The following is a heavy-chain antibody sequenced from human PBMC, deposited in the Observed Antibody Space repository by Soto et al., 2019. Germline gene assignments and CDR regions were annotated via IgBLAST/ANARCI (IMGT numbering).Heavy chain of an antibody. CDR1: GFTFSSYS. CDR3: ASPTPYYGSGSSHFAY. J-gene: IGHJ4*02. D-gene: IGHD3-10*01. Sequence: EVQLVESGGGLVKPGGSLRLSCAASGFTFSSYSMNWVRQAPGKGLEWVSSISSSSSYIYYADSVKGRFTISRDNAKNSLYLQMNSLRAEDTALYYCASPTPYYGSGSSHFAYWGQGTLVTVSS. V-gene: IGHV3-21*01. CDR2: ISSSSSYI.